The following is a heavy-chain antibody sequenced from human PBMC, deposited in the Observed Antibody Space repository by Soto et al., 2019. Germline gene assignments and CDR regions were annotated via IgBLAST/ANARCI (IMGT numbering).Heavy chain of an antibody. D-gene: IGHD3-10*01. CDR3: ARGPGASGTYHYYFDY. V-gene: IGHV4-59*02. CDR2: IYNTGST. CDR1: GDSVSTYW. Sequence: ETLSLTCTVSGDSVSTYWWSWIRQPPGKGLEWIAYIYNTGSTNYNPSLKSRVTISLDASKNQFSLKLSSVTAADTAVYYCARGPGASGTYHYYFDYWGPGTLVTVSS. J-gene: IGHJ4*02.